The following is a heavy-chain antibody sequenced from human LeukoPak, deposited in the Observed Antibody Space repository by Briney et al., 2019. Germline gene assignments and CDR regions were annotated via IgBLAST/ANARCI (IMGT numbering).Heavy chain of an antibody. D-gene: IGHD3-10*01. V-gene: IGHV3-30*18. CDR2: ISYDGSNK. J-gene: IGHJ6*02. Sequence: LGGSLRLSCAASGFTFSSYGMHWVRQAPGKGLEWVAVISYDGSNKYYADSVKGRFTISRDNSKNTLYLQMNSLRAEDTAVYYCAKDGVVRGVIYYYYYGMDVWGQGTTVTVSS. CDR3: AKDGVVRGVIYYYYYGMDV. CDR1: GFTFSSYG.